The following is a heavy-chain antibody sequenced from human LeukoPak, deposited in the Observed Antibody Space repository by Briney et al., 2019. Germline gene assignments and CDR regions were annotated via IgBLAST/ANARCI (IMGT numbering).Heavy chain of an antibody. CDR2: ISAYNGNT. CDR3: ASTVSGSYVN. J-gene: IGHJ4*02. V-gene: IGHV1-18*01. Sequence: ASVKVSCKASGYTFTNYGITWVRQAPGQGLEWMGWISAYNGNTNYAQKLQGRVTMTTDTSTSTAYMELRSLRSDDTAVYYCASTVSGSYVNWGQGTLVTVSS. CDR1: GYTFTNYG. D-gene: IGHD1-26*01.